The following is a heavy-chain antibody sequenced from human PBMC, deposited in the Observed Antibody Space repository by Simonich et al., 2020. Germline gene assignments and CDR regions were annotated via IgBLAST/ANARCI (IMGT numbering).Heavy chain of an antibody. J-gene: IGHJ4*02. D-gene: IGHD3-10*01. CDR2: IKTKRNEK. Sequence: EVQLVESGGGLVQPGGSLRLSCAASGFTFSSYWMSWVRQAAGKALEWEANIKTKRNEKYYVESVKGRFTISRDNAKNSLYLQMNSLRAEDTAVYYCARDREVYGSGSYYNYWGQGTLVTVSS. V-gene: IGHV3-7*01. CDR3: ARDREVYGSGSYYNY. CDR1: GFTFSSYW.